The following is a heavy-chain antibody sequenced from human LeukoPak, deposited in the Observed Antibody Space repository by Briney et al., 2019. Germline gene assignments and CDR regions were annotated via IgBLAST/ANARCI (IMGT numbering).Heavy chain of an antibody. CDR1: GGSFSGYY. J-gene: IGHJ5*02. D-gene: IGHD6-13*01. Sequence: SETLSLTCAVYGGSFSGYYWSWIRQPPGKGLEWIGEINHSGSTNYNPSLKSRVTISVDTSKNQFSLKLSSVTAADTAVYYCARGKIGAVPTGWFDPWGQGTLVTVSS. CDR2: INHSGST. CDR3: ARGKIGAVPTGWFDP. V-gene: IGHV4-34*01.